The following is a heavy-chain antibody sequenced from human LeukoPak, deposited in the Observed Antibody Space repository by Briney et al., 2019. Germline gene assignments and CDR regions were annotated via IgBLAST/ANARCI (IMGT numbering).Heavy chain of an antibody. J-gene: IGHJ6*02. CDR2: ISSSSSYI. Sequence: GGSLRLSCAASGLTFSSYSMNWVRQAPGKGLEWVSSISSSSSYIYYADSVKGRFTISRDNAKNSLYLQMNSLRAEDTAVYYCAREGQLVLGYYYGMDVWGQGTTVTVSS. V-gene: IGHV3-21*01. CDR1: GLTFSSYS. CDR3: AREGQLVLGYYYGMDV. D-gene: IGHD6-6*01.